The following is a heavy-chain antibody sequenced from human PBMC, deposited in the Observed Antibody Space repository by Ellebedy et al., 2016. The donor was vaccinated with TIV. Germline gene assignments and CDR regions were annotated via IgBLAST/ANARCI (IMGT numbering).Heavy chain of an antibody. CDR2: IKQDGSDK. J-gene: IGHJ4*02. Sequence: PGGSLRLSCVDSGLTFSSYWMSWVRQAPGRGLEWLANIKQDGSDKNYVDSVKGRFTISRDNAKKSLYLQMNSLRVEDTAMYYCAGDLDVWGQGILVTVSS. D-gene: IGHD3-3*01. V-gene: IGHV3-7*04. CDR1: GLTFSSYW. CDR3: AGDLDV.